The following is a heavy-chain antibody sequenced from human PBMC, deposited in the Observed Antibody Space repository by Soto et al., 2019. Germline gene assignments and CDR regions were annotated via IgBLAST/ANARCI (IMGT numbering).Heavy chain of an antibody. CDR3: ARGAVNIVVGTAGAYYYGMDV. CDR1: GGTFSSYA. V-gene: IGHV1-69*12. CDR2: IIPIFGTA. D-gene: IGHD2-21*02. Sequence: QVQLVQSGAEVKKPGSSVKVSCKASGGTFSSYAISWVRQAPGQGLEWMGGIIPIFGTANYAQKFQGRVTITADESTSTAYMELSSLRSEDTALYYCARGAVNIVVGTAGAYYYGMDVWGQGTTVTVSS. J-gene: IGHJ6*01.